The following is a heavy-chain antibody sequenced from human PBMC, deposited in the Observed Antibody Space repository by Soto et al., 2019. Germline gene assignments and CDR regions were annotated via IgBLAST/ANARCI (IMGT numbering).Heavy chain of an antibody. D-gene: IGHD3-9*01. CDR3: ASSSASVLRYFDWLLYRQYYGMDV. V-gene: IGHV1-18*01. CDR2: ISAYNGNT. CDR1: GYTFTSYG. Sequence: ASVKVSCKASGYTFTSYGISWVRQAPGQGLEWMGWISAYNGNTNYAQKLQGRVTMTTDTSTSTAYMELRSLRSDDTAVYYCASSSASVLRYFDWLLYRQYYGMDVWGQGTTVTVSS. J-gene: IGHJ6*02.